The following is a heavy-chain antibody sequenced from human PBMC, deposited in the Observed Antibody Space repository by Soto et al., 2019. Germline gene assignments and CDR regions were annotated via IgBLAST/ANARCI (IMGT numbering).Heavy chain of an antibody. D-gene: IGHD2-8*01. J-gene: IGHJ5*01. V-gene: IGHV4-34*01. CDR2: INHSGST. CDR1: GGSFGGYY. Sequence: SETLSGTGAVDGGSFGGYYWSWVRQSPGKELEGIGEINHSGSTNYNPSLKSRVTISVDTSKNQFSLKPTSVTAADTAVYYSARGGGYCTNGVCCRPNSLDFWCQGTLLTV. CDR3: ARGGGYCTNGVCCRPNSLDF.